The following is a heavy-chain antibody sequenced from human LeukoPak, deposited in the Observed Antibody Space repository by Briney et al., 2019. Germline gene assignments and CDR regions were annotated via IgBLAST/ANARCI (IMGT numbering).Heavy chain of an antibody. CDR2: IYHSGST. CDR1: GGSISSGSYY. V-gene: IGHV4-39*07. J-gene: IGHJ5*02. D-gene: IGHD6-13*01. Sequence: PSQTLSLTCTVSGGSISSGSYYWGWIRQPPGKGLEWIGSIYHSGSTYYNPSLKSRVTISVDTSKNQFSLKLSSVTAADTAVYYCAREYSSSRSNWFDPWGQGTLVTVSS. CDR3: AREYSSSRSNWFDP.